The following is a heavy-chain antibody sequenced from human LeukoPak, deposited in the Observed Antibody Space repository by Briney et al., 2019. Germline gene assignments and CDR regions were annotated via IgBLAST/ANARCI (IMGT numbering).Heavy chain of an antibody. J-gene: IGHJ4*02. CDR3: AKDGASYDILTGYLPPFDY. D-gene: IGHD3-9*01. CDR1: GFTFSNYA. CDR2: ISGSGGRT. V-gene: IGHV3-23*01. Sequence: GGSLRLSCAASGFTFSNYAITWVRQAPGKGLEWVSSISGSGGRTYYADSVKGRFTISRDNSKNTLYLQMNSLRAEDTAVYYCAKDGASYDILTGYLPPFDYWGQGTLVTVSS.